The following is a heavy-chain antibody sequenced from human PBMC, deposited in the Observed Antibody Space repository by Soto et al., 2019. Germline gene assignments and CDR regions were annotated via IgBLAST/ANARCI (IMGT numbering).Heavy chain of an antibody. CDR2: IDGAAATT. Sequence: GGSLRLSCTASGFTFNNKWMHWVRQAPGKGLVWLSRIDGAAATTNYADSVKGRFTISRDNAKNIVFLHVNGLTDEDTAVYYCARGGAMGVDYWGQGTLVTVPS. D-gene: IGHD1-26*01. V-gene: IGHV3-74*01. CDR1: GFTFNNKW. CDR3: ARGGAMGVDY. J-gene: IGHJ4*02.